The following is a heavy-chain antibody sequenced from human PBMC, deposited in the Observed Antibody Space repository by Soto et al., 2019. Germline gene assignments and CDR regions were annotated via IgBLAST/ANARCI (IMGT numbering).Heavy chain of an antibody. CDR1: GYTFTNCG. J-gene: IGHJ6*03. V-gene: IGHV1-18*01. D-gene: IGHD6-6*01. CDR2: NSAYNGDT. Sequence: ASVKVSCQAAGYTFTNCGFTWVLQAPGQRLEWMGWNSAYNGDTNYTQRLQGRVTTTTDTSTSTAYMELRGLRSDDTAVYYCARVQHLVRYTYSYLAVWGKGTTVTVS. CDR3: ARVQHLVRYTYSYLAV.